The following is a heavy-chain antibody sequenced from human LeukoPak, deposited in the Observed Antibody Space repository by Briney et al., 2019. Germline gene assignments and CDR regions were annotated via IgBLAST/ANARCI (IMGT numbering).Heavy chain of an antibody. J-gene: IGHJ3*02. V-gene: IGHV3-7*01. CDR2: IKQDRSEK. CDR1: EFTFSSYW. CDR3: ARHRSGGSQDDAFDI. Sequence: GGSLRLSCAASEFTFSSYWMTWVRQAPGKGLEWVADIKQDRSEKYYVDSVKGRFTISRQNAKNSLFLQMNSLRAEDTAVYYCARHRSGGSQDDAFDIWGQGTMVTVPS. D-gene: IGHD2-15*01.